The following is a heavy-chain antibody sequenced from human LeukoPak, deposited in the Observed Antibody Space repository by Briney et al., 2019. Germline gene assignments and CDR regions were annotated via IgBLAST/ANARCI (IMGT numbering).Heavy chain of an antibody. Sequence: PGGSLRLSCAASGFTFSSYTMSWVRQAPGKGLEWVSSISSSSSYIYYADSVKGRFTVSRDNAKTSLYLQVNSLRADDSALYYCARLAADGTDFDYWGLGTQVAVSS. V-gene: IGHV3-21*01. CDR2: ISSSSSYI. CDR1: GFTFSSYT. J-gene: IGHJ4*02. CDR3: ARLAADGTDFDY. D-gene: IGHD6-13*01.